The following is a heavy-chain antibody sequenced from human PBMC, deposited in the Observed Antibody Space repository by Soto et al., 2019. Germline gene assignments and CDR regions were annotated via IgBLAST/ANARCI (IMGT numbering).Heavy chain of an antibody. CDR1: CGSISLGGYS. V-gene: IGHV4-30-2*01. CDR3: ARGMTVVVPAPFDY. CDR2: IYHSGST. D-gene: IGHD2-2*01. Sequence: LDLTCAIYCGSISLGGYSCSWIRHPPGKGLEWIGYIYHSGSTYYNPSLKSRVTISVDRSKNQFSLKLSSATAADTAVYYCARGMTVVVPAPFDYWGQGT. J-gene: IGHJ4*02.